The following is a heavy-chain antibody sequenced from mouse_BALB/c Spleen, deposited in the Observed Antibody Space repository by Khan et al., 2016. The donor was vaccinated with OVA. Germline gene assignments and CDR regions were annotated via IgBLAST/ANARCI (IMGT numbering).Heavy chain of an antibody. CDR2: INPDSSTI. CDR3: GRLGYYGYFDV. D-gene: IGHD2-2*01. CDR1: GFDFSRYW. Sequence: EVKVEESGGGLVQPGGSLKLSCAASGFDFSRYWMSWVRQAPGKGLEWIGEINPDSSTINYTPSLKDKFIISRDNAKNTLYLQMSKVRSEDPALYYCGRLGYYGYFDVWGAGTTVTVSS. V-gene: IGHV4-1*02. J-gene: IGHJ1*01.